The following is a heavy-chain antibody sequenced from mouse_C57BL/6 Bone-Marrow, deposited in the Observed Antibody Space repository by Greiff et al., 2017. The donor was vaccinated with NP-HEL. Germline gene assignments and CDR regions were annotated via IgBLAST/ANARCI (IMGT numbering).Heavy chain of an antibody. CDR3: ATYYYGSSYVSDY. D-gene: IGHD1-1*01. V-gene: IGHV1-81*01. Sequence: VKLQESGAELARPGASVKLSCKASGYTFTSYGISWVKQRTGQGLEWIGEIYPRSGNTYYNEKFKGKATLTADKSSSTAYMELRSLTSEDSAVYFCATYYYGSSYVSDYWGQGTTLTVSS. CDR1: GYTFTSYG. J-gene: IGHJ2*01. CDR2: IYPRSGNT.